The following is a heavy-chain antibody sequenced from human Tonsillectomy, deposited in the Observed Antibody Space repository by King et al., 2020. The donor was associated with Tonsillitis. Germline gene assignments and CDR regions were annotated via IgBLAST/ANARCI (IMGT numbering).Heavy chain of an antibody. CDR1: GFTLSGYW. D-gene: IGHD2-8*01. CDR3: ARGLIGPDF. V-gene: IGHV3-74*01. Sequence: VQLVESGGGLVQPGGSLRLSCVASGFTLSGYWMHWVRQVPGKGLVWVSRIDNDGSDTVYADSVQGRFTSSRDNAKNTIYLQMNSLRAEDTAVYYCARGLIGPDFWGQGTLVTVSS. J-gene: IGHJ4*02. CDR2: IDNDGSDT.